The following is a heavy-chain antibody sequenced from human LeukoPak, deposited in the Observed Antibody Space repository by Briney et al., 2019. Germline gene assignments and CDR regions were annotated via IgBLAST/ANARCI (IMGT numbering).Heavy chain of an antibody. D-gene: IGHD5-18*01. Sequence: SETLSLTCTVSGGSISSYYWSWIRQTPGKGLEWIGDIYYSGSTNYNPSLKSRVTISVDTSKNQFSLKLSSVTAADTAVYYCARDSRGYSYGYSWFDPWGQGTLVTVSS. CDR3: ARDSRGYSYGYSWFDP. J-gene: IGHJ5*02. V-gene: IGHV4-59*12. CDR1: GGSISSYY. CDR2: IYYSGST.